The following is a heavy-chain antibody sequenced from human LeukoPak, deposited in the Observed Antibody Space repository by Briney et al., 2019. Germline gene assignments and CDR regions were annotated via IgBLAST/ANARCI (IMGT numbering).Heavy chain of an antibody. CDR3: AREVAGTWAFDI. CDR1: GDSVSSNTAA. J-gene: IGHJ3*02. Sequence: PSQTLSLSCAISGDSVSSNTAAWNWIRQSPSRGLEWLGRTFYRSNWYDDYAASVKSRITINPDTSKNQFSLHLKSVTPEDTAVYYCAREVAGTWAFDIWGQGTRVTVSS. V-gene: IGHV6-1*01. D-gene: IGHD6-19*01. CDR2: TFYRSNWYD.